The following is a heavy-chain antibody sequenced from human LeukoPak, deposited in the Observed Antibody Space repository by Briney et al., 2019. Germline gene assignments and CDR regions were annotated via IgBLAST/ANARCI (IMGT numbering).Heavy chain of an antibody. CDR3: ASSPEWLVYYYGMDV. CDR2: FNSDGSST. J-gene: IGHJ6*02. V-gene: IGHV3-74*01. Sequence: PGGSLRLSFAASGFTFSSYWMHWVRQAPGKGLVWVSRFNSDGSSTSYADSVKGRFTISRDNAKNTLYLQMNSLRAEDTAVYYCASSPEWLVYYYGMDVWGQGTTVTVSS. CDR1: GFTFSSYW. D-gene: IGHD3-3*01.